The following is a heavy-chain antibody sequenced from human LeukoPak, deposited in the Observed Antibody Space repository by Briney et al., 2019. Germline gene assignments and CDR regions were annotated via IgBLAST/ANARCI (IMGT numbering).Heavy chain of an antibody. J-gene: IGHJ4*02. CDR2: INPNSGGT. Sequence: ASVKVSCKASGYTFTGYYMHWVRQAPGQGLEWMGWINPNSGGTNYAQKFQGRVTMTRDTSISTAYMELSRLRSDDTAVYYCARDASGYSSSWYYFDYWGQGTLVTVSS. D-gene: IGHD6-13*01. CDR3: ARDASGYSSSWYYFDY. CDR1: GYTFTGYY. V-gene: IGHV1-2*02.